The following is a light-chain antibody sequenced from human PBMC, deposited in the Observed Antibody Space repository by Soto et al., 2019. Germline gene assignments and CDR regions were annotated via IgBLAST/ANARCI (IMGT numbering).Light chain of an antibody. J-gene: IGKJ1*01. CDR1: QSVRSGY. CDR3: RQYGSSRT. CDR2: GLS. Sequence: EIVLTQSPGTLSVSPWERATLSCRASQSVRSGYLARYQQKPGQAPRLLIYGLSTMATGTPDRYSGIGSGTDFTLTFSGLRPKDFAGYYCRQYGSSRTFNQGTKVDIK. V-gene: IGKV3-20*01.